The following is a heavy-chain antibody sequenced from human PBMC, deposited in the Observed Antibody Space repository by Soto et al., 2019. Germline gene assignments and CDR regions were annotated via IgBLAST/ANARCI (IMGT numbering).Heavy chain of an antibody. V-gene: IGHV3-23*01. CDR3: AKEIAAVGRGAFDI. J-gene: IGHJ3*02. Sequence: EVQLLESGGGLVQPGGSLRLSCVASGFTFSSYAMSWVRQAPGKGLEWVSAISSGSSTYYADSVKGRFTISRDNSKNTVYLQTNSLSAEDTAVYYCAKEIAAVGRGAFDIWGQGTMVTVSS. CDR2: ISSGSST. CDR1: GFTFSSYA. D-gene: IGHD6-13*01.